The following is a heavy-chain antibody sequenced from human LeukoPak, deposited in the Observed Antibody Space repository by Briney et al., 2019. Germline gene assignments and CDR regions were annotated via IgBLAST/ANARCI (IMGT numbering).Heavy chain of an antibody. V-gene: IGHV4-34*01. Sequence: SETLSLTCAVYGGSFSGYYWSWIRQPPGRGLEWIGEINHSGSTNYNPSLKSRVTISVDTSKNQFSLKLSSVTAADTAVYYCARRVGRWYGERAYYYNYMDVWGKGTTVTISS. J-gene: IGHJ6*03. CDR2: INHSGST. CDR1: GGSFSGYY. CDR3: ARRVGRWYGERAYYYNYMDV. D-gene: IGHD3-10*01.